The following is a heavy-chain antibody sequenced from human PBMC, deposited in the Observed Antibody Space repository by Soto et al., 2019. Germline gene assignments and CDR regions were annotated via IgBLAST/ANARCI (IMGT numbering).Heavy chain of an antibody. Sequence: VESLKISCKGSGYIFTSYWISCFLQMPVKVLEWMGRIDPSDSYTNYSPSFQGHVTISADKSISTAYLQWSSLKASDTAMYYCARLSDSSGWAEFDYWGQGTLVTVSS. V-gene: IGHV5-10-1*01. CDR3: ARLSDSSGWAEFDY. CDR1: GYIFTSYW. CDR2: IDPSDSYT. D-gene: IGHD6-19*01. J-gene: IGHJ4*02.